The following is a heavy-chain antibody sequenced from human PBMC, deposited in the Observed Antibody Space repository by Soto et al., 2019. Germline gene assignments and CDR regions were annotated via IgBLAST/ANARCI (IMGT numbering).Heavy chain of an antibody. Sequence: GASVKVSCKASGGTFSSYTISWVRQAPGQGLEWMGRIIPILGIANYAQKFQGRVTITADKSTSTAYMELSSLRSEDTAVYYCAREIILLLWFGETVEMDVWGKGTTVTVSS. V-gene: IGHV1-69*04. CDR2: IIPILGIA. CDR1: GGTFSSYT. CDR3: AREIILLLWFGETVEMDV. J-gene: IGHJ6*04. D-gene: IGHD3-10*01.